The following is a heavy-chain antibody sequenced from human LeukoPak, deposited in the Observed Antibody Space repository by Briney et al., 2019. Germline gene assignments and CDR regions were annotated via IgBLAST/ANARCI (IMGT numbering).Heavy chain of an antibody. Sequence: GGSLRLSCAASGFTFDDYGMSWVRQAPGKGLEWVSGINWNGGSIGHADSVKGRFTTSRDNAKNSLYLQMNSLRAEDAALYYCARAMTDNYYYGMDVWGQGTTVTVSS. D-gene: IGHD2-21*02. J-gene: IGHJ6*02. CDR3: ARAMTDNYYYGMDV. CDR2: INWNGGSI. CDR1: GFTFDDYG. V-gene: IGHV3-20*04.